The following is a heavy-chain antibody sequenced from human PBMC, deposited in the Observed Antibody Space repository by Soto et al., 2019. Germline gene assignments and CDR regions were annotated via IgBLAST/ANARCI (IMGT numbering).Heavy chain of an antibody. V-gene: IGHV4-39*07. CDR1: GGSISSSSYY. J-gene: IGHJ4*02. D-gene: IGHD6-13*01. Sequence: SETLSLTCTVSGGSISSSSYYWGWIRQPPGKGLEGIGIIYYSGSTYYNPPLKSRVIISVDTPKNQFSLKVSPVTAEDTVVYYGARGETQQQRYDWGQGTPVTVSS. CDR2: IYYSGST. CDR3: ARGETQQQRYD.